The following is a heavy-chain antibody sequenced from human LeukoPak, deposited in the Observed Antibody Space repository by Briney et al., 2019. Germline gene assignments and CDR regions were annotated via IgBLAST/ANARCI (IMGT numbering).Heavy chain of an antibody. CDR2: IWFDGSNK. J-gene: IGHJ4*02. D-gene: IGHD6-19*01. Sequence: GGSLRLSCAASGFTFRSYGMHWVRQAPGKGLEWVAVIWFDGSNKYYADSVKGRFTISRDNSKNTLYLQMNSLRAEDTAVYYCARVGSGWYEANYWGQGTLVTVSS. V-gene: IGHV3-33*01. CDR3: ARVGSGWYEANY. CDR1: GFTFRSYG.